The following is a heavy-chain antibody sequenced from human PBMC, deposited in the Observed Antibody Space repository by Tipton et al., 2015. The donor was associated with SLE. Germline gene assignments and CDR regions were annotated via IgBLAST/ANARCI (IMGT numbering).Heavy chain of an antibody. V-gene: IGHV4-39*07. J-gene: IGHJ4*02. CDR2: IYYSGST. D-gene: IGHD2-2*01. Sequence: TLSLTCTVSGGSISSSSYYWGWIRQPPGKGLEWIGRIYYSGSTYYNPSLKSRVTISVDTSKNLFSLKLSSVTAAHTAVYYCARDIVVVPAAGPSFDYWGQGTPVTVSS. CDR3: ARDIVVVPAAGPSFDY. CDR1: GGSISSSSYY.